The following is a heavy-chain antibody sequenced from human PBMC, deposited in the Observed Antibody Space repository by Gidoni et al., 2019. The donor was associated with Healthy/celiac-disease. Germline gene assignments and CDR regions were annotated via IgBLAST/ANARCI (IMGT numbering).Heavy chain of an antibody. V-gene: IGHV5-51*01. J-gene: IGHJ4*02. CDR3: ARHLTGYSSGWYFLDY. Sequence: EVQLVQSGAEVKKPGESLKISCKGSGYSFTSYWIGWVRQMPGKGLGWMGIIYPGDSDTRYSPSFQGQVTISADKSISTAYLQWSSLKASDTAMYYCARHLTGYSSGWYFLDYWGQGTLVTVSS. CDR1: GYSFTSYW. D-gene: IGHD6-19*01. CDR2: IYPGDSDT.